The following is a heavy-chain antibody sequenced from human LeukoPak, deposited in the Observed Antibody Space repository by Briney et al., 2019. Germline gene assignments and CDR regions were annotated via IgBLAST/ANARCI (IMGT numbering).Heavy chain of an antibody. CDR1: GCTISSNCYH. V-gene: IGHV4-39*01. D-gene: IGHD3-22*01. Sequence: SETLSLTCTVSGCTISSNCYHWVCIRQPPGKGLEWIGSIYYSGSTYYHPSLKSRVPISVDTSNNQFSLKLSSVTAADTALYYCAHITMIVVPHRSYYYMDVWGKGTTVTVSS. CDR2: IYYSGST. CDR3: AHITMIVVPHRSYYYMDV. J-gene: IGHJ6*03.